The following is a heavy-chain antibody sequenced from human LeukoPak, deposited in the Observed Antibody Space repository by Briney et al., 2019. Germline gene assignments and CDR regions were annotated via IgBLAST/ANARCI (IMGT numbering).Heavy chain of an antibody. CDR2: ISTSSTYI. V-gene: IGHV3-21*01. CDR3: ARGGSGLEY. J-gene: IGHJ4*02. Sequence: GGSLRLSCSASGFTFSGSSMNWVRQAPGKWLEWVSSISTSSTYIYYADSLMGRFTISRDNAKNSLYLHMNSLRAEDTAVYYSARGGSGLEYWGPGTLVTVSS. CDR1: GFTFSGSS. D-gene: IGHD3-16*01.